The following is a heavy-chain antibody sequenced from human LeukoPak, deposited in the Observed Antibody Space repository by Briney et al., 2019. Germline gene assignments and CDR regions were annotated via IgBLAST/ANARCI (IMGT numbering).Heavy chain of an antibody. CDR3: ARATIAPAGIDY. CDR1: GFTFITYA. D-gene: IGHD6-13*01. CDR2: IGNSGGYT. J-gene: IGHJ4*02. Sequence: GGSLRLSCGASGFTFITYAMSWVRQAPGKGLEWVSSIGNSGGYTYYADSVKGRFTISRDNSKNALYLQMNSLRAEDTAVYYCARATIAPAGIDYWGQGTLVTVSS. V-gene: IGHV3-23*01.